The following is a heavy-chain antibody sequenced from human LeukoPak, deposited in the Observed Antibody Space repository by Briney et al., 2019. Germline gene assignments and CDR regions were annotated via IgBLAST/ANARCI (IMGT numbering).Heavy chain of an antibody. CDR3: AKAATVTLRPSPDY. J-gene: IGHJ4*02. V-gene: IGHV3-23*01. Sequence: GGSQRLSCAASGFTFSSYAMSWVRQAPGKGLEWVSAISGSGGSTYYADSVKGRFTISRDNSKNTLYLQMNSLRAEDTAVYYCAKAATVTLRPSPDYWGQGTLVTVSS. CDR1: GFTFSSYA. CDR2: ISGSGGST. D-gene: IGHD4-17*01.